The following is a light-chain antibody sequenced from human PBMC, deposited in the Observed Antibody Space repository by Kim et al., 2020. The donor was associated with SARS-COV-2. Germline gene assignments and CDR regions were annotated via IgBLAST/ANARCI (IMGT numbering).Light chain of an antibody. V-gene: IGLV2-8*01. CDR3: SSYAGINNLV. CDR1: SSDVGAYNY. CDR2: GVN. J-gene: IGLJ3*02. Sequence: GQSVTITCTGTSSDVGAYNYDSWYQQRPSKAPRLMIYGVNKRSSGVPDRFSSSRSGNTASLTASGLRAEDEADYYCSSYAGINNLVFGGGTQLTVL.